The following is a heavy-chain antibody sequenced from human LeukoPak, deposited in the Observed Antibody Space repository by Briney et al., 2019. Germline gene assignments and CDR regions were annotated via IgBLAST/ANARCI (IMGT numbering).Heavy chain of an antibody. CDR3: ARDWDY. J-gene: IGHJ4*02. Sequence: SETLSLTCTVSGDSISIGSYYWSWLRQPAGKGLEWIGHMNTTGSTKYNPSLKGRVTISVDTSNNQFSLEVSSVAAADAAVYYCARDWDYWGQGTLVTVSS. CDR2: MNTTGST. V-gene: IGHV4-61*09. CDR1: GDSISIGSYY.